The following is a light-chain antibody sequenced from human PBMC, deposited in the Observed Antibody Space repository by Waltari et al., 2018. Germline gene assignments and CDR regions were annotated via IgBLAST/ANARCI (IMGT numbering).Light chain of an antibody. CDR2: WAS. J-gene: IGKJ5*01. V-gene: IGKV4-1*01. Sequence: DIVMTQSPDSLAVSLGERATINCKSSQSIFYNSNNKNYLAWYQQKPGQPPKLLIYWASTRESGVPDRVSGDGSGTDFTLTISSLQAEDVAVYCCQQYYSIPITFGQGTRLEIK. CDR1: QSIFYNSNNKNY. CDR3: QQYYSIPIT.